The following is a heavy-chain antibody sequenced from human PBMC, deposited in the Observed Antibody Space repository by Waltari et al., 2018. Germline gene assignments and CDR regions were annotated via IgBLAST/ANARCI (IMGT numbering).Heavy chain of an antibody. CDR1: GGSISSYY. Sequence: QVQLQESGPGLVKPSETLSLTCTVSGGSISSYYWSWIRQPPGKGLEWIGYIYYSRSTNYNPSLKSRVTIEVDTSKTQFSLKLSSVTAADTAVYYCARDQGRGAFDIWGQGTMVTVSS. CDR2: IYYSRST. J-gene: IGHJ3*02. V-gene: IGHV4-59*01. CDR3: ARDQGRGAFDI.